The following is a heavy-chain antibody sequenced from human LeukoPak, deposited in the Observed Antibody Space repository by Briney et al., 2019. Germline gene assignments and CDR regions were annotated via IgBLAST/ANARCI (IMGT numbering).Heavy chain of an antibody. CDR3: ARDQGYCSGGSCYPYYYYGMDV. CDR2: IKQDGSEK. D-gene: IGHD2-15*01. V-gene: IGHV3-7*03. J-gene: IGHJ6*04. CDR1: GFTFSSYW. Sequence: GGSLRLSCAASGFTFSSYWMSWVRQAPGKGLEWVANIKQDGSEKYYVDSVKGRFTISRDNAKNLLYLQMNSLRAEDTAVYYCARDQGYCSGGSCYPYYYYGMDVWGKGTTVTVSS.